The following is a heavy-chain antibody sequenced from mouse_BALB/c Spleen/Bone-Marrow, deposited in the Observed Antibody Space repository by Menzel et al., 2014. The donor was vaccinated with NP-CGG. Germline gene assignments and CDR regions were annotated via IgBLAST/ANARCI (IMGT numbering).Heavy chain of an antibody. CDR3: TIEYGITTKDYYALDY. CDR1: GYTFTTYW. J-gene: IGHJ4*01. Sequence: VQLQHSGAELVKPGASVKLSCKASGYTFTTYWMHWVRLRPGQGFDWIGEINPSSGGTYYNEKFRRKATLTVDKPSSTAYMQLSSLTSEGSAVYYCTIEYGITTKDYYALDYWGQGTSVTVSS. D-gene: IGHD2-4*01. V-gene: IGHV1S16*01. CDR2: INPSSGGT.